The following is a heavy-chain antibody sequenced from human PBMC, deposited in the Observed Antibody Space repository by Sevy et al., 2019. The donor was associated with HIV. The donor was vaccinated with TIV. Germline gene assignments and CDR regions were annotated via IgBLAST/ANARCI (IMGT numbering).Heavy chain of an antibody. CDR3: AKDAYGSADY. CDR2: ISGGGEST. D-gene: IGHD3-10*01. J-gene: IGHJ4*02. CDR1: GFTFKNYI. Sequence: GGSLKLSCATSGFTFKNYIMNWVRQAPGKGLEWVSGISGGGESTFYADSVKGRFTISRDNSKNTLYLQMNNLGVEDTALYYCAKDAYGSADYWGQGTLVTVSS. V-gene: IGHV3-23*01.